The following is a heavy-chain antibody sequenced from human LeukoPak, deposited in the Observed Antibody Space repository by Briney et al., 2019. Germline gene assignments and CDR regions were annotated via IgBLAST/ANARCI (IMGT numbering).Heavy chain of an antibody. CDR2: MNPNSGNT. CDR1: GYTFTSYD. Sequence: ASVKVFCKASGYTFTSYDINWVRQATGQGLEWMGWMNPNSGNTGYAQKFQGRVTMTRNTSISTAYMELSSLRSEDTAVYYCARQPSDIVVVVAAPDYYYGMDVWGQGTTVTVSS. CDR3: ARQPSDIVVVVAAPDYYYGMDV. J-gene: IGHJ6*02. V-gene: IGHV1-8*01. D-gene: IGHD2-15*01.